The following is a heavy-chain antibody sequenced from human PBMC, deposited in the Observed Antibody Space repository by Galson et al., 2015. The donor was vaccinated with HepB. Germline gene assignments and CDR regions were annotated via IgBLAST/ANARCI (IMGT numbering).Heavy chain of an antibody. J-gene: IGHJ4*02. Sequence: AISGDSVSSDTAAWNWIRQSPSSGLEWLGRTFYRSKWYNEYAVSVKSRITISPDTPKNQLSLQLNSVTPEDTAVYYCARVSKGFGYCTTTTCNAFNSWGQGTLVTVSS. CDR1: GDSVSSDTAA. D-gene: IGHD2-8*01. V-gene: IGHV6-1*01. CDR3: ARVSKGFGYCTTTTCNAFNS. CDR2: TFYRSKWYN.